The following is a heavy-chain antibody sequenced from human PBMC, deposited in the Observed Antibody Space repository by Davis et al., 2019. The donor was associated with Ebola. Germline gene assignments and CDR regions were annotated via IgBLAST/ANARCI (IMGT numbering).Heavy chain of an antibody. CDR1: GFIFSSYA. V-gene: IGHV3-23*01. CDR2: ISVRSIT. D-gene: IGHD4-17*01. Sequence: PGGSLRLSCAASGFIFSSYAMSWVRQAPGKGLEWVSSISVRSITYHADSVKGRFTISRDNSKNTLYLQMNSLRAEDMAVYYCAKVHPPTTVTTGGFDPWGQGTLVTVSS. J-gene: IGHJ5*02. CDR3: AKVHPPTTVTTGGFDP.